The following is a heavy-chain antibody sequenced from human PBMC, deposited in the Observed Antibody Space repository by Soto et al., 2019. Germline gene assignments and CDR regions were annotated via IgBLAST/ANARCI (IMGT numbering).Heavy chain of an antibody. CDR2: IYYGGST. CDR1: GGSISSGDYS. CDR3: ARVRREYDNSGPVDY. V-gene: IGHV4-30-2*01. J-gene: IGHJ4*02. Sequence: SETLSLTCAVSGGSISSGDYSWNWIRQPPGKGLEWIGYIYYGGSTYYNPSLQSRVTMSVDRSRNQFSLKLNSVTAADTAVYYCARVRREYDNSGPVDYWGQGTLVT. D-gene: IGHD3-22*01.